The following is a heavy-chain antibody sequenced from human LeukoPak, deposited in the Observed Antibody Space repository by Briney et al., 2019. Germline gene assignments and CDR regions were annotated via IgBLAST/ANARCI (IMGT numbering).Heavy chain of an antibody. CDR2: INPNSGGT. CDR3: ARDYGYGYGFVQGPPGVDY. Sequence: ASVKVSCKASGYTFTGYYMHWVRQAPGQGLEWTGRINPNSGGTNYAQKFQGRVTMTRDTSISTAYMELSRLRSDDTAVYYCARDYGYGYGFVQGPPGVDYWGQGTLVTVSS. D-gene: IGHD5-18*01. V-gene: IGHV1-2*06. CDR1: GYTFTGYY. J-gene: IGHJ4*02.